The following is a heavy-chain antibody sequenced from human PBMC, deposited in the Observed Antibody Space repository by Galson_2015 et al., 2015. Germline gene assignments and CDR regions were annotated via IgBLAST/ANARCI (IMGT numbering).Heavy chain of an antibody. CDR3: ARDYYDSSGQIDY. Sequence: SLRLSCAASGFTFSSYGMHWVRQAPGKGLEWVAVIWYDGSNKYYADSVKGRFTISRDNSKNTLYLQMNSLRAEDTAVYYCARDYYDSSGQIDYWGQGTLVTVSS. CDR2: IWYDGSNK. D-gene: IGHD3-22*01. CDR1: GFTFSSYG. J-gene: IGHJ4*02. V-gene: IGHV3-33*01.